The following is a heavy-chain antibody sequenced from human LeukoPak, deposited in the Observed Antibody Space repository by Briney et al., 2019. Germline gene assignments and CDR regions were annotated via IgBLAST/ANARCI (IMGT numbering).Heavy chain of an antibody. V-gene: IGHV4-34*01. CDR1: GASFSGYY. Sequence: PSETLSLTCAVYGASFSGYYWSWIRQPPGKGLEWIGEINHSGSTNYNPSLKSRVTIPVGTSKNQFSLKLSSATAADTAVYYCARAVRGRGYGLNYWGQGTLVTVSS. D-gene: IGHD5-18*01. CDR3: ARAVRGRGYGLNY. CDR2: INHSGST. J-gene: IGHJ4*02.